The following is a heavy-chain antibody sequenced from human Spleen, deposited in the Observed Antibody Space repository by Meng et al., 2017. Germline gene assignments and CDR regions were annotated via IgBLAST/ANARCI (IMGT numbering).Heavy chain of an antibody. Sequence: GESLKISCKGSGYSFTSYWIGWVRQMPGKGLEWVGSIYPGDSDNRYSTSFQGQVTISADKSIRTAYLQWSSLKATDTAMYYCARLSQVGEPLPGDYLDYWGQGTLVTVSS. V-gene: IGHV5-51*01. CDR2: IYPGDSDN. J-gene: IGHJ4*02. CDR1: GYSFTSYW. CDR3: ARLSQVGEPLPGDYLDY. D-gene: IGHD1-26*01.